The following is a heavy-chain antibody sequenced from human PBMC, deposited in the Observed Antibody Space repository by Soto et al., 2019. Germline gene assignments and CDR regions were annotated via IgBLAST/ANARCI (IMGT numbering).Heavy chain of an antibody. Sequence: GESRRVRWGGSGGTLSPYAVSWGRQAPGKGLEWVSAISGSGGSTYYADSVKGRFTISRDKSKNTLYLQMNSLRAEDTAVYYCAKDQIRRFREVAIDIRGKGPMVTGSS. D-gene: IGHD3-10*01. J-gene: IGHJ6*04. CDR1: GGTLSPYA. CDR2: ISGSGGST. CDR3: AKDQIRRFREVAIDI. V-gene: IGHV3-23*01.